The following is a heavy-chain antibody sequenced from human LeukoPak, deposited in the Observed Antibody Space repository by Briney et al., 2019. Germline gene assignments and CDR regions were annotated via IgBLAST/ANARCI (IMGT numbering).Heavy chain of an antibody. CDR3: ARDLTPYSYGSMDV. CDR2: IYSGGST. V-gene: IGHV3-53*01. Sequence: GGSLRPSCAASGFTVSSNYMSWVRQAPGKGLEWVSVIYSGGSTYYADSVKGRFTISRDNSKNTLYLQMNSLRAEDTAVYYCARDLTPYSYGSMDVWGKGTTVTVSS. J-gene: IGHJ6*03. CDR1: GFTVSSNY. D-gene: IGHD5-18*01.